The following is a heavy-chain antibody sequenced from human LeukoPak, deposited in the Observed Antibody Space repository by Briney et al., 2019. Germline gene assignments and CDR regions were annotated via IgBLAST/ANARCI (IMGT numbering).Heavy chain of an antibody. Sequence: PGGSLRLSCAASGFTFDDYGMSWVRQAPGKGLEWVSGINWNGGSTGYADSVKGRFTISRDNAKNSLYLQMNSLRAEDTAVYYCAREPHSITIFGVVTYYYYMDVWGKGTTVTVSS. CDR1: GFTFDDYG. V-gene: IGHV3-20*04. J-gene: IGHJ6*03. CDR2: INWNGGST. D-gene: IGHD3-3*01. CDR3: AREPHSITIFGVVTYYYYMDV.